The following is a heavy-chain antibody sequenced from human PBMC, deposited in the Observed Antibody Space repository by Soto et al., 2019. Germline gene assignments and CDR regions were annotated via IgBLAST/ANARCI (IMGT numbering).Heavy chain of an antibody. Sequence: SVKVSCKASGGTFSSYAISWVRQAPGQGLEWMGGIIPIFGTANYAQKFQGRVTITADESTSTAYMELSSLRSEDTAVYYCARPRGAYYDYVWGSYRYTYFDYWGQGTLVTVSS. J-gene: IGHJ4*02. V-gene: IGHV1-69*13. CDR3: ARPRGAYYDYVWGSYRYTYFDY. CDR1: GGTFSSYA. CDR2: IIPIFGTA. D-gene: IGHD3-16*02.